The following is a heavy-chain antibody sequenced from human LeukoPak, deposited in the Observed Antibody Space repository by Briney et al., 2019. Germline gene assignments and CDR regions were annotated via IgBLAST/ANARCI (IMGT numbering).Heavy chain of an antibody. D-gene: IGHD6-19*01. CDR3: ASLSSGWLLYYFDY. Sequence: GGSLRLSCAASGFTFSDYYMSWIRQAPGKGLEWVSYISSSGSTIYYADSVKGRFTISRDNAKNSLYLQMNSLRAEDTAVYYCASLSSGWLLYYFDYWGQGTLVTVSS. J-gene: IGHJ4*02. V-gene: IGHV3-11*01. CDR2: ISSSGSTI. CDR1: GFTFSDYY.